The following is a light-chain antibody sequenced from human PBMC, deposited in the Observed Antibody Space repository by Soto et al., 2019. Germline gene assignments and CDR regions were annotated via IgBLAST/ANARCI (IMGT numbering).Light chain of an antibody. J-gene: IGLJ3*02. Sequence: QSALTQPASVSGSPGQSITISCTGTSSDVGGYNYVSWYQQHPATTPKLMIYEVGNRPSGVSNRFAGSKSGNTASLTISGLQAEDEADYYCLLYYGGAGVFGGGTKLTVL. CDR1: SSDVGGYNY. CDR2: EVG. CDR3: LLYYGGAGV. V-gene: IGLV2-14*01.